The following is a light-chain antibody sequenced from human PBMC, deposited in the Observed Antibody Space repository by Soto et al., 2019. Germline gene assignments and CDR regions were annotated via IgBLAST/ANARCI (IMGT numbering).Light chain of an antibody. CDR2: DAY. J-gene: IGKJ5*01. Sequence: EIVLTQSPATLSLSPGERATLSCRASQSVSSYLAWYQQRPGQAPRLLIYDAYYRATGIHPRFSGSGSATAFTPPTRSLEPEDFAVYYCKQRSNWPITVGQGTRLEIK. CDR1: QSVSSY. V-gene: IGKV3-11*01. CDR3: KQRSNWPIT.